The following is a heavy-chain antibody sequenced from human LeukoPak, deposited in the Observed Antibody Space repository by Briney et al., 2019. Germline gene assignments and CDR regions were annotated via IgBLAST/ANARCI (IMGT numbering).Heavy chain of an antibody. CDR2: MNPNSGNT. J-gene: IGHJ5*02. D-gene: IGHD6-19*01. Sequence: GASVKVSCKASGYTFISYDINWVRQATGQGLEWMGWMNPNSGNTGYAQKFQGRVTMTRNTSISTAYMGLSSLRSEDTAVYYCARRRRAVASFDPWGQGTLVTVSS. V-gene: IGHV1-8*01. CDR1: GYTFISYD. CDR3: ARRRRAVASFDP.